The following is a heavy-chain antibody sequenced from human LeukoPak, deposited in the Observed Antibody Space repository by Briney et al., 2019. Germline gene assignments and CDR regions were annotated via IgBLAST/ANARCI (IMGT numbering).Heavy chain of an antibody. V-gene: IGHV4-39*07. CDR2: IYYSGST. CDR3: ARVRDGYYFDY. D-gene: IGHD5-24*01. CDR1: GGSISSSSYY. Sequence: PSETLSLTCTVSGGSISSSSYYWGWIRQPPGKGLEWIGSIYYSGSTYYNPSLKSRVTISVDTSKNQFSLKLSSVTAADTAVYYCARVRDGYYFDYWGQGTLVTVSS. J-gene: IGHJ4*02.